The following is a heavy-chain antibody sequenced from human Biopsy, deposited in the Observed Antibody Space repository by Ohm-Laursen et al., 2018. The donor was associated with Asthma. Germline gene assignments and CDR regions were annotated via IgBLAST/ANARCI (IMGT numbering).Heavy chain of an antibody. CDR3: ARAVSSSSYWYFDL. D-gene: IGHD6-6*01. CDR2: IYYSGRT. J-gene: IGHJ2*01. V-gene: IGHV4-39*02. Sequence: GTLSLTCVVSGDAMSTSGSCWGWIRQSPGKGLEWIGSIYYSGRTYYNPSLESRVTISADTSKNHFSLKVTSVTAADTAVYYCARAVSSSSYWYFDLWGRGDLVTVSS. CDR1: GDAMSTSGSC.